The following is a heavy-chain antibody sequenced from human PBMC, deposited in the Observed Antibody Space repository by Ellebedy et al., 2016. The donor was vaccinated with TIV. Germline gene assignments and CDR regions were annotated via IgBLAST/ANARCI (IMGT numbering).Heavy chain of an antibody. J-gene: IGHJ4*02. CDR1: GFIFSSYE. D-gene: IGHD2-2*01. CDR2: VSSSGSTM. V-gene: IGHV3-48*03. CDR3: PRGGYADY. Sequence: GESLKLSCAASGFIFSSYEMNWVRQAPGKGLEWVSYVSSSGSTMYYADSVKGRFTLSRDNAKNSLYLQMNSLQAEDTAVYYCPRGGYADYWGQGTLVTVSS.